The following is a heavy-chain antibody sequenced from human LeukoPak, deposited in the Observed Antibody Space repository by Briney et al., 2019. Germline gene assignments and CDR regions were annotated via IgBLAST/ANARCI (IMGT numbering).Heavy chain of an antibody. CDR2: IYYSGST. CDR3: AREFSTNDFDN. Sequence: SETLSLTCTVSGGSISSYYWSWIRQPPGKGLEWIGYIYYSGSTNYNPSLKSRVTISVDTSKNHLSLKVSSVTAADTAVYYCAREFSTNDFDNWGRGILVTVSS. D-gene: IGHD3-3*02. CDR1: GGSISSYY. J-gene: IGHJ4*02. V-gene: IGHV4-59*12.